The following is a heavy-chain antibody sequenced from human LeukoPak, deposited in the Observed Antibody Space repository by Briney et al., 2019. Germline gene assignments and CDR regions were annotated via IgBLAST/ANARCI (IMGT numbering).Heavy chain of an antibody. Sequence: GGSLRLSCAPSGLTFSSYAMHWVRQAPGEGLEWVAVISYDGSNKYYADSVKGRFTISRDNSKTRLYLQMNSLRAEDTAVYYCARVSSGSYYWIDYWGQGTLVTVSS. J-gene: IGHJ4*02. CDR2: ISYDGSNK. CDR1: GLTFSSYA. V-gene: IGHV3-30*04. D-gene: IGHD1-26*01. CDR3: ARVSSGSYYWIDY.